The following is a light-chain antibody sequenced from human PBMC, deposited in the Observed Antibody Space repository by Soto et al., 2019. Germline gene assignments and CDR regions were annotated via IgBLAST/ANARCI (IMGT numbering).Light chain of an antibody. J-gene: IGKJ4*01. CDR1: QSVDRW. CDR2: DAS. CDR3: QQYNTYWLT. V-gene: IGKV1-5*01. Sequence: EIQMTQYPSTLSASVGDRVTITCRASQSVDRWLAWYQQKPGKAPKLLIYDASTLESGVPSRFSGSGYGTEFTLIISSLQPDDFATYYCQQYNTYWLTFAGGTKVEIK.